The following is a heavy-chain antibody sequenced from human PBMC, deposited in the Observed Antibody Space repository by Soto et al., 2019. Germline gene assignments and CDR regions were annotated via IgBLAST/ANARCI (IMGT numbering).Heavy chain of an antibody. CDR2: IYYSGST. CDR1: GGSISSYY. Sequence: SQTLSLTCTVSGGSISSYYWSWIGQPPGKGLEWIGYIYYSGSTNYNPSLKSRVTISVDTSKNQFSLKLSSVTAADTAVYYCARQTRGYSSSLGAFDIWGQGTMVTVSS. J-gene: IGHJ3*02. D-gene: IGHD6-13*01. V-gene: IGHV4-59*08. CDR3: ARQTRGYSSSLGAFDI.